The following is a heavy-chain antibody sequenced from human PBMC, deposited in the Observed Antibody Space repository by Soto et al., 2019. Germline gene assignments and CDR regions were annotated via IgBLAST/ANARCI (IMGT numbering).Heavy chain of an antibody. Sequence: QLQLQESGPGLVKPSETLSLTCTVSGGSISSSSYYWGWIRQPPGKGLEWIGSIYYSGSTYYNPSLKSRVTMSVDTSKNQFSLKLGSVTAADTAVYYCARLTGGTRTTIFYFDYWGQGTLVTVSS. CDR3: ARLTGGTRTTIFYFDY. CDR1: GGSISSSSYY. CDR2: IYYSGST. V-gene: IGHV4-39*01. J-gene: IGHJ4*02. D-gene: IGHD1-7*01.